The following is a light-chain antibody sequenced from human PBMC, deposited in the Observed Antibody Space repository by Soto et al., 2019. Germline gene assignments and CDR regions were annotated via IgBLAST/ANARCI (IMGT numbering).Light chain of an antibody. V-gene: IGKV1-27*01. CDR1: PGNNNY. J-gene: IGKJ4*01. Sequence: DIPVTQSPSSLSASVGDRVTITCRASPGNNNYLAWYQQKPGKVPKLLIYAASTLQSGVPSRFSGSGSETDFTLTISSLQPEDVATYYCQQYNSAPLTFGGGTKVEIK. CDR3: QQYNSAPLT. CDR2: AAS.